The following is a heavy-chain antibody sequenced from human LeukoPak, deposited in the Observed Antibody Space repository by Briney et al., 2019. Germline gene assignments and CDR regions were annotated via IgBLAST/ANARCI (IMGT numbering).Heavy chain of an antibody. J-gene: IGHJ4*02. Sequence: GGSLRLSCAASGFTVSSNYVSWVRQAPGKGLEWVSVIYSGGSTYYADSVKGRFTISRDNSKNTLYFQMNSLRAEDTAVYYCARSGDVDTAMVAFDYWGQGTLVTVSS. D-gene: IGHD5-18*01. V-gene: IGHV3-66*01. CDR3: ARSGDVDTAMVAFDY. CDR1: GFTVSSNY. CDR2: IYSGGST.